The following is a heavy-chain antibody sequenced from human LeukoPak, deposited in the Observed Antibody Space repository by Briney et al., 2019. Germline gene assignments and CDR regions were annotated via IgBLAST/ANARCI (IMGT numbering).Heavy chain of an antibody. V-gene: IGHV1-18*01. D-gene: IGHD5-24*01. CDR1: GYTFTSYG. CDR3: ARDRDGYNGGDY. J-gene: IGHJ4*02. CDR2: IGAFSGNT. Sequence: GASVKVSCKASGYTFTSYGINWVRQAPGQGLECLGWIGAFSGNTNYAQKFQDRVTMTTDTSTSTAYMELRSLRYDDTAVYYCARDRDGYNGGDYWGQGTLVTVSS.